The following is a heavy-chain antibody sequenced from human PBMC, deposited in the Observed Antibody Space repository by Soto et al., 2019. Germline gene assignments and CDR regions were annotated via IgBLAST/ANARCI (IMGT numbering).Heavy chain of an antibody. CDR1: GYTFTSYD. J-gene: IGHJ3*02. CDR2: MNPNSGNT. Sequence: ASVKVSCKASGYTFTSYDINWVRQATGQGLEWMGWMNPNSGNTDYAQKFQGRVTITTDESTSTAYMELSSLRSEDTAVYYCARGVDYYDSSGYYYNAFDIWGQGTMVTVSS. D-gene: IGHD3-22*01. CDR3: ARGVDYYDSSGYYYNAFDI. V-gene: IGHV1-8*01.